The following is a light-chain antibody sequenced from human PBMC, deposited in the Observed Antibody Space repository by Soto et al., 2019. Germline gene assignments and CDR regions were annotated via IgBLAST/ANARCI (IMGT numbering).Light chain of an antibody. CDR2: RNN. Sequence: QSVLTQPPSASGTPGQRVTISCSGSSSNIGSNYVYWYQQLPGTAPKLLIYRNNQRPSGVPDRFSGSKSGTSASLAISGLRSEDEAAYYCAAWDDSLSGRWVFGGGTQLTVL. CDR1: SSNIGSNY. V-gene: IGLV1-47*01. CDR3: AAWDDSLSGRWV. J-gene: IGLJ3*02.